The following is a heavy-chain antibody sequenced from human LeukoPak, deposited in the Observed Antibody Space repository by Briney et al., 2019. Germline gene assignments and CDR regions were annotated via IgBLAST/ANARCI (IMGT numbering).Heavy chain of an antibody. Sequence: ASVKVSCKASGYTFTRTGINWVRQAPGQGLEWMGWISAYNGNRNYVQKLQGRVTMTTDTSTNTAYMELRSLRSDDTAVYYCARDRYYNILTGFRRSDGFDIWGQGTMVTVSS. D-gene: IGHD3-9*01. CDR1: GYTFTRTG. V-gene: IGHV1-18*01. CDR3: ARDRYYNILTGFRRSDGFDI. CDR2: ISAYNGNR. J-gene: IGHJ3*02.